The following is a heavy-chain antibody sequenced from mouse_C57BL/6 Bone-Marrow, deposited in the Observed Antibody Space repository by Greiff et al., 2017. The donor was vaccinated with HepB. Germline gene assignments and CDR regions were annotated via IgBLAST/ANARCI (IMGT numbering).Heavy chain of an antibody. Sequence: VQLQQSGAELVRPGASVKLSCTASGFNIKDDYMHWVKQRPEQGLEWIGWIDPENGDTEYASKFQGKATITADTSSNTAYLQLSSLTSEDTAVYYCTTIQLTPEFAYWGQGTLVTVSA. CDR2: IDPENGDT. D-gene: IGHD3-2*02. CDR1: GFNIKDDY. J-gene: IGHJ3*01. CDR3: TTIQLTPEFAY. V-gene: IGHV14-4*01.